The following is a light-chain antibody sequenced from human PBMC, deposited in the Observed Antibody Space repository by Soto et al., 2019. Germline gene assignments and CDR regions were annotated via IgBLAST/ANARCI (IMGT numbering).Light chain of an antibody. V-gene: IGKV1-5*03. Sequence: DIQMTQSPSTLSASEGDRVNITCRASQSISIWLAWYQQKPGKVPKLLIYKASSLESGVPSRFSGSGSGTEFTLTISSLQPDDFATYYCQQYNSYPLTFGGGTKVEIK. J-gene: IGKJ4*01. CDR1: QSISIW. CDR2: KAS. CDR3: QQYNSYPLT.